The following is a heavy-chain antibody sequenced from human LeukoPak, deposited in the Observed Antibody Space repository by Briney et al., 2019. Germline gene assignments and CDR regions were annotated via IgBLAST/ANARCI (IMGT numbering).Heavy chain of an antibody. CDR3: ARFYSPYIAAAGRGDNWFDP. J-gene: IGHJ5*02. D-gene: IGHD6-13*01. CDR2: INHSGST. Sequence: PSETLSLTCAVYGGSFSGYYWSWIRQPPGKGLEWIGEINHSGSTNYNPSLKSRVTISVDTSKNQFSLKLSSVTAADTAVYYCARFYSPYIAAAGRGDNWFDPWGQGTLVTVSS. V-gene: IGHV4-34*01. CDR1: GGSFSGYY.